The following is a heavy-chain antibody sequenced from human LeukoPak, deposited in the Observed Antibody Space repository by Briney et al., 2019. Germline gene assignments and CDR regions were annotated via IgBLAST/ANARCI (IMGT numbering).Heavy chain of an antibody. V-gene: IGHV4-38-2*01. CDR3: ARGSSGWYPTPFDY. D-gene: IGHD6-19*01. CDR1: GYSISSGYY. J-gene: IGHJ4*02. Sequence: PSETLSLTCAVSGYSISSGYYWGWIRQPPGKGLEWIGYIYYSGSTNYNPSLKSRVTISVDTSKNQFSLKLSSVTAADTAVYYCARGSSGWYPTPFDYWGQGTLVTVSS. CDR2: IYYSGST.